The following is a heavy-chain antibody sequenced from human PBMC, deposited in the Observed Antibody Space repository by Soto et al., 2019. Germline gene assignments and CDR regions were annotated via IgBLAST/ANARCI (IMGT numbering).Heavy chain of an antibody. CDR2: INHSGST. V-gene: IGHV4-34*01. Sequence: SETLSLTCAVYGGSFSGYYWSWIRQPPGKGLEWIGEINHSGSTNYNPPLKSRVTISVDTSKNQFSLKLSSVTAADTAVYYCARGSLAYYFDYWGQGTLVTVSS. CDR3: ARGSLAYYFDY. D-gene: IGHD5-12*01. CDR1: GGSFSGYY. J-gene: IGHJ4*02.